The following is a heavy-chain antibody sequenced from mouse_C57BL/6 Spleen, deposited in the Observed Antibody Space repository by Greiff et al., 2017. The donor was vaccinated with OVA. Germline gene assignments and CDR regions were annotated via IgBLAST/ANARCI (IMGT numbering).Heavy chain of an antibody. J-gene: IGHJ3*01. CDR3: TTGTEAY. V-gene: IGHV14-4*01. D-gene: IGHD4-1*01. CDR2: IDPENGDT. CDR1: GFNIKDDY. Sequence: DVQLQESGAELVRPGASVKLSCTASGFNIKDDYMHWVKQRPEQGLEWIGWIDPENGDTEYASKFQGKATITADTSSNTAYLQLSSLTAEDTAVYYCTTGTEAYWGQGTLVTVSA.